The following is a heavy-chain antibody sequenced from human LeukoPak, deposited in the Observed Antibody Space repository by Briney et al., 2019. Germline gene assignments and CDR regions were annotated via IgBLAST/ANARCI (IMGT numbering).Heavy chain of an antibody. CDR2: ISNNGDTI. CDR3: ARDPQAWEVPLDS. Sequence: GGSLRLSYAASGFTFRDYYMHWVRQAPGKGLEWISYISNNGDTIYYADSVKGRFTISRDNAKNSLFLQMNSLSAEDTAVYYCARDPQAWEVPLDSWGQGTLVTVSS. J-gene: IGHJ4*02. V-gene: IGHV3-11*01. CDR1: GFTFRDYY. D-gene: IGHD2-2*01.